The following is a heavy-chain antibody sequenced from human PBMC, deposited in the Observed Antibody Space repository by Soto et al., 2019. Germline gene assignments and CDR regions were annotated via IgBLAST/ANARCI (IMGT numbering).Heavy chain of an antibody. D-gene: IGHD3-10*01. CDR1: SGSISSYY. J-gene: IGHJ6*02. Sequence: SETLSLTCTVSSGSISSYYWSWIRQPPGKGLEWIGYIYYSGNTNYNPSLKSRVTISVDTSKNQFSLKLGSVTAADTAVYYCVRTTRNYYGSGSYYHNLDVWGQGTTVTVSS. V-gene: IGHV4-59*01. CDR2: IYYSGNT. CDR3: VRTTRNYYGSGSYYHNLDV.